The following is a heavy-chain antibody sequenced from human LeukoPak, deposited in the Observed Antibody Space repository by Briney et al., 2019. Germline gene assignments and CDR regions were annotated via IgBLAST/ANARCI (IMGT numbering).Heavy chain of an antibody. D-gene: IGHD5-18*01. CDR1: GFTFSSYS. V-gene: IGHV3-48*01. J-gene: IGHJ3*02. CDR2: ISSSSSTI. Sequence: GGSLRLSCAASGFTFSSYSMNWVRQAPGKGLEWVSYISSSSSTIYYADSVKGRFTISRDNSKNTLYLQMNSLRAEDTAVYYCARDGGYSYGFSAFDIWGQGTMVTVSS. CDR3: ARDGGYSYGFSAFDI.